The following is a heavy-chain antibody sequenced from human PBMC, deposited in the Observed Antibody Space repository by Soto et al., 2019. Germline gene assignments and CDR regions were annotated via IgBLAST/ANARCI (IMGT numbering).Heavy chain of an antibody. V-gene: IGHV3-74*01. Sequence: PGGSLRLSCAASGFTFSSYWMHWVRQAPGKGLVWVSRINSDGSSTYYADSVKGRFTISRDNARNTLYLQMNSLRAEDTAVYYCARDRPGEQHYFDFWGQGILVTVSS. D-gene: IGHD6-6*01. J-gene: IGHJ4*01. CDR2: INSDGSST. CDR3: ARDRPGEQHYFDF. CDR1: GFTFSSYW.